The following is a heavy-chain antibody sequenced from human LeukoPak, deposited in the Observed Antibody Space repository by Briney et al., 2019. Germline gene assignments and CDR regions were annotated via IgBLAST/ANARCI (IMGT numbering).Heavy chain of an antibody. D-gene: IGHD2-15*01. J-gene: IGHJ4*02. V-gene: IGHV4-38-2*02. CDR2: IYHSENT. CDR1: GGSISSYY. Sequence: PSETLSLTCTVSGGSISSYYWSWIRQSPGKGLDWIGSIYHSENTYYNPSLKSRVTISVDTSTNQFSLELSSVTAADTAVYYCARGWQYFDYWGQGTLVTVSS. CDR3: ARGWQYFDY.